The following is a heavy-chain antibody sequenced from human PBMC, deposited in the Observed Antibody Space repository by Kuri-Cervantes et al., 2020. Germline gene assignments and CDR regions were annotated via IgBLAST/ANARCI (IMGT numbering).Heavy chain of an antibody. D-gene: IGHD6-19*01. CDR1: GDSVSSNSAA. CDR3: ARVSSGWLVYYYGMDV. Sequence: SCAISGDSVSSNSAAWNWIRQSPSRGLEWLGRTYYRSKWYNDYAVSVKSRITINTDTSKNQFSLQLNSVTPEDTAVYYCARVSSGWLVYYYGMDVWGQGTTVTVSS. CDR2: TYYRSKWYN. V-gene: IGHV6-1*01. J-gene: IGHJ6*02.